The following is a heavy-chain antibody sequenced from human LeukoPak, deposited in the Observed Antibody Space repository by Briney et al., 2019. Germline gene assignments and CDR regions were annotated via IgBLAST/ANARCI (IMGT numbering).Heavy chain of an antibody. CDR2: IYSGGST. CDR3: VRNYDSSGSEY. D-gene: IGHD3-22*01. CDR1: GFTVSSNY. V-gene: IGHV3-53*01. Sequence: GGSLRLSCAASGFTVSSNYMSWVRQAPGKGLEWVSIIYSGGSTHYADSVKGRFTISRDNSKNTLYLQMNSLRAEDTAVYYCVRNYDSSGSEYWGQGTLVTVSS. J-gene: IGHJ4*02.